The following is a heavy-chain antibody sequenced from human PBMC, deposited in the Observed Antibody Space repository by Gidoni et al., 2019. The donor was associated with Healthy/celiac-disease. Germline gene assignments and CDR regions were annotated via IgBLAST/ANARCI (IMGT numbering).Heavy chain of an antibody. CDR1: GGSFSGYY. V-gene: IGHV4-34*01. J-gene: IGHJ6*03. Sequence: QVQLQQWGAGLLKPSETLSLTCAVYGGSFSGYYWSWIRQPPGKGLEWIGEINHSGSTNYNPSLKSRVTISVDTSKNQFSLKLSSVTAADTAVYYCARKRRGEYTKNYYYMDVWGKGTTVTVSS. CDR3: ARKRRGEYTKNYYYMDV. D-gene: IGHD3-16*01. CDR2: INHSGST.